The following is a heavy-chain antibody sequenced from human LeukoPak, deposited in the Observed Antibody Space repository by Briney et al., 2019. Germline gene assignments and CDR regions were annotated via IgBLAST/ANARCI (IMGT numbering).Heavy chain of an antibody. V-gene: IGHV4-59*08. CDR2: IYYSGAI. Sequence: SETLSLTCTVSGDSMRSYFWSWIRQPPGKGLEWIGYIYYSGAINYNPFLKSRVTISVDASKNKFSLNLNSVTAADTAVYYCARHVLGYTSIDYWGQGTLVTVSS. D-gene: IGHD5-24*01. J-gene: IGHJ4*02. CDR3: ARHVLGYTSIDY. CDR1: GDSMRSYF.